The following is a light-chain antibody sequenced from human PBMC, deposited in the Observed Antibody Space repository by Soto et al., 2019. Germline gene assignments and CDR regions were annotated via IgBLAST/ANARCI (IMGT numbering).Light chain of an antibody. J-gene: IGLJ1*01. CDR1: SSDVGGYNY. V-gene: IGLV2-14*01. CDR3: SSYTSSSTRV. CDR2: EVS. Sequence: LAQPASVSGSPGQSITISCTGTSSDVGGYNYVSWYQQHPGKAPKLMIYEVSNRPSGVSNRFSGSKSGNTASLTISGLQAEDEADYYCSSYTSSSTRVFGTGTKVTVL.